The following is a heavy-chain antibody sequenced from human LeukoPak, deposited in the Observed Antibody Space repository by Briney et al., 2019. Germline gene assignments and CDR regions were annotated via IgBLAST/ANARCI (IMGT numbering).Heavy chain of an antibody. D-gene: IGHD3-10*01. V-gene: IGHV3-74*01. J-gene: IGHJ3*02. CDR1: GFPFSSYW. Sequence: GSRRLSCASPGFPFSSYWMHWVRQAPGKGLVWVSRFTSDGGSTSYPDSVKGRLTICRDNAKDTLYLQRKSRRAEDTAVYYCARDGGDDAFDIWGQGTMVTASS. CDR2: FTSDGGST. CDR3: ARDGGDDAFDI.